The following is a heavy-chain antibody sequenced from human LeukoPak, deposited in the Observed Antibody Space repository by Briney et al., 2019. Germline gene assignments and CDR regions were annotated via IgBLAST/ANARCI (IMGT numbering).Heavy chain of an antibody. CDR3: AIKRAQGLDY. Sequence: SETLAPTCTVSSASISSDYYSWSWIRQPPGKGLEWIGYIYYSGSTSYNPSLKSRLTISIDTSKNQFSLKLSSVTAAETAVYYCAIKRAQGLDYWGEGNLVTVSS. CDR2: IYYSGST. J-gene: IGHJ4*02. V-gene: IGHV4-30-4*01. CDR1: SASISSDYYS.